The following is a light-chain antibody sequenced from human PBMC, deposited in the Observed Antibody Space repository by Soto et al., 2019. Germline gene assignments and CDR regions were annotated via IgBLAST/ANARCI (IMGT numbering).Light chain of an antibody. CDR2: GAS. CDR3: QQYNNWWT. Sequence: EIVMTQSPATLSVSPGERATLSCRASQSVSSSLAWYQQKPGQAPRLLIYGASTRATGIPARFSGSGSGTEFTLTISSLQSEDFAVYYGQQYNNWWTFGQGTKVEIK. J-gene: IGKJ1*01. CDR1: QSVSSS. V-gene: IGKV3-15*01.